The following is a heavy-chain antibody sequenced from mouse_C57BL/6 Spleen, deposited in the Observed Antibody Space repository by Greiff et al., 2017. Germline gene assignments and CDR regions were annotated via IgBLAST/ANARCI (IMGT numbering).Heavy chain of an antibody. J-gene: IGHJ2*01. D-gene: IGHD3-2*02. CDR3: ARGTAQATDYFDY. V-gene: IGHV1-50*01. CDR1: GYTFTSYW. Sequence: QVQLQQPGAELVKPGASVKLSCKASGYTFTSYWMQWVKQRPGQGLEWIGEIDPSDSYTNYNQKFKGKATLTVDTSSSTAYMQLSSLTSEDSAVYYCARGTAQATDYFDYWGQGTTLTVSS. CDR2: IDPSDSYT.